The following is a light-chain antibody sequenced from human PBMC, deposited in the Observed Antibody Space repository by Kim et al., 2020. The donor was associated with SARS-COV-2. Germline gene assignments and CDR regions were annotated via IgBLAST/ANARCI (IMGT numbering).Light chain of an antibody. J-gene: IGLJ2*01. V-gene: IGLV3-1*01. CDR2: HDT. Sequence: SVSPDERASITCSGNKLGDKYAGWYQQKPAHSPVFVIYHDTNRASGIPERFSGSNSGNTATLTISGTQAMDESDYYCQAWDSSTVVFGGGTQLTVL. CDR1: KLGDKY. CDR3: QAWDSSTVV.